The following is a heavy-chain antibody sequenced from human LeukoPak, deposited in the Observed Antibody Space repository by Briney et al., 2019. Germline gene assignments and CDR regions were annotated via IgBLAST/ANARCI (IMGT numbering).Heavy chain of an antibody. CDR1: GFTFSSYW. CDR2: IKQDGSEK. Sequence: GGSLRLSCAASGFTFSSYWMSWVRQAPGKGLEWVANIKQDGSEKYYVDSVKGRFTISRDNAKNSLYLQMNSLRAEDTAVYYCARYGALLWFGELWYYFDYWGQGTLVTVSS. CDR3: ARYGALLWFGELWYYFDY. D-gene: IGHD3-10*01. V-gene: IGHV3-7*01. J-gene: IGHJ4*02.